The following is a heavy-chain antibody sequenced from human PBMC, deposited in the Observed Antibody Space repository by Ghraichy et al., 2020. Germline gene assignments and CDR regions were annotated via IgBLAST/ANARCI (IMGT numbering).Heavy chain of an antibody. CDR1: GGSISSGGYY. V-gene: IGHV4-31*03. J-gene: IGHJ4*02. CDR3: ARDRGGDNWNDFDY. Sequence: SENLSLTCTVSGGSISSGGYYWSWIRQHPGKGLEWIGYIYYSGSTYYNPSLKSRVTISVDTSKNQFSLKLSSVTAADTAVYYCARDRGGDNWNDFDYWGQGTLVTVSS. CDR2: IYYSGST. D-gene: IGHD1-20*01.